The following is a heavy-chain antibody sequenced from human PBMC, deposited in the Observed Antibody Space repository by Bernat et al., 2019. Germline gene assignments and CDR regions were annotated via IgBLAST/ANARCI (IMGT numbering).Heavy chain of an antibody. V-gene: IGHV3-74*01. CDR2: INKEGGST. CDR1: GFTFSSRW. J-gene: IGHJ4*02. D-gene: IGHD3-3*01. CDR3: AGEGGNGFLEKDDY. Sequence: EVQLVESGGGLVQPGGSLRLSCAASGFTFSSRWMHWVRQAPGKGLVWVARINKEGGSTTYADSVKGRLIIAIDNAKDTLYLQMNSLRAEDTAVYYCAGEGGNGFLEKDDYWGQGTLVTVSS.